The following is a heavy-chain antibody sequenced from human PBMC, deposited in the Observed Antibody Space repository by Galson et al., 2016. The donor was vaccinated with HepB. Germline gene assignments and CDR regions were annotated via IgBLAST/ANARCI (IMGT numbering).Heavy chain of an antibody. D-gene: IGHD2-8*02. CDR1: GDSIGSDTNW. Sequence: SETLSLTCTVPGDSIGSDTNWWSWVRQPPGKGLEWIGEIYYSGDTNYNPSLKSRVTMSVDTSKSQFSLGLSSLTAADTALYFCARDCTGGTCKFARHDACDIWGQGTMVTVSS. CDR2: IYYSGDT. V-gene: IGHV4-4*02. CDR3: ARDCTGGTCKFARHDACDI. J-gene: IGHJ3*02.